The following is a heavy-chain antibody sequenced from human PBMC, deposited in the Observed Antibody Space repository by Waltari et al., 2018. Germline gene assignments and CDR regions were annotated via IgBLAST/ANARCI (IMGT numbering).Heavy chain of an antibody. J-gene: IGHJ4*02. CDR3: ASWRGRIQFDY. CDR2: IYTSGST. D-gene: IGHD3-3*01. CDR1: GGSISSGSYY. V-gene: IGHV4-61*09. Sequence: QVQLQESGPGLVKPSQTLSLTCTVPGGSISSGSYYWSWIRQPAGKGLEWIGYIYTSGSTNYNPSLKSRVTISVDTSKNQFSLKLSSVTAADTAVYYCASWRGRIQFDYWGQGTLVTVSS.